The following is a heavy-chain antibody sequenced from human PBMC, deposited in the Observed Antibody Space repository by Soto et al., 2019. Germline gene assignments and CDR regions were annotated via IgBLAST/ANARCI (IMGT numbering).Heavy chain of an antibody. CDR3: ARPSVTRGSRGLVDC. Sequence: QITLKESGPTLVKPTQTLTLTCTFSGFSLSTSGVGVGWIRQPPGKALEWLAFLYWDDDKRYSPSLKSRPTTPXXXYXXPVRLTITNMDPADTATYYCARPSVTRGSRGLVDCWGQGTLVTVAS. CDR1: GFSLSTSGVG. J-gene: IGHJ4*02. D-gene: IGHD3-10*01. CDR2: LYWDDDK. V-gene: IGHV2-5*02.